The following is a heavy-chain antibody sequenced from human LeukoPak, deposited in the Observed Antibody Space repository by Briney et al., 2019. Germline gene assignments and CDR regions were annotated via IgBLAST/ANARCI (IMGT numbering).Heavy chain of an antibody. CDR2: INPNSGGT. Sequence: ASVKVSCKASGYTFTGYYMHWVRQAPGQGLEWMGWINPNSGGTNYAQKFQGRVTMTRDTSISTAYMELSRLRSDDTAVYYCARSFGDRDGYNKGFFDIWGQGTMVTVSS. CDR1: GYTFTGYY. V-gene: IGHV1-2*02. D-gene: IGHD5-24*01. CDR3: ARSFGDRDGYNKGFFDI. J-gene: IGHJ3*02.